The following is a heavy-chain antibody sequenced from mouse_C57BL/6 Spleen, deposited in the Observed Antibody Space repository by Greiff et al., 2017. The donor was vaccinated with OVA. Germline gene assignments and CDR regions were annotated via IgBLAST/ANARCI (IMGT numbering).Heavy chain of an antibody. Sequence: VQLQQPGPELVKPGASVKISCKASGYSFTGYYMNWVKQSPEKSLEWIGEINPSTGGTTYNQKFKAKATLTVDKSSSTAYMQLKSLTSEDSAVDYCARDRRAMDYWGQGTSVTVAS. CDR1: GYSFTGYY. V-gene: IGHV1-42*01. CDR2: INPSTGGT. CDR3: ARDRRAMDY. J-gene: IGHJ4*01.